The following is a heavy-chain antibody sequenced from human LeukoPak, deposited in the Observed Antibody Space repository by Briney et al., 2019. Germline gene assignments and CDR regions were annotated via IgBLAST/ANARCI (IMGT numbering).Heavy chain of an antibody. CDR1: GGTFSSYA. CDR3: ARGGYYYDSSGYFPQMNYYYYMDV. CDR2: IIPIFGTA. D-gene: IGHD3-22*01. J-gene: IGHJ6*03. V-gene: IGHV1-69*05. Sequence: SVKVSCKASGGTFSSYAISWVRQAPGQGLEWMGGIIPIFGTATYAQKFQGRVTMTRDTSTSTVYMELSSLRSEDTAVYYCARGGYYYDSSGYFPQMNYYYYMDVWGKGTTVTISS.